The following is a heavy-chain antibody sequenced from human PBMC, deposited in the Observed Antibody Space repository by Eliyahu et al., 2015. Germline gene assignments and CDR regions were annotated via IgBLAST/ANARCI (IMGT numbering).Heavy chain of an antibody. CDR1: GGSINNYY. Sequence: QVQLQESGPGLVKPSETLSLTCTVSGGSINNYYWSWIRQPPGKGLEYIGYIYYSGDTNYNPPLKSRVTISVDTSKNQFSLKLSSVTAADTAVYYCARMECSGGSCYFGDYWGQGTLVTVSS. CDR2: IYYSGDT. CDR3: ARMECSGGSCYFGDY. J-gene: IGHJ4*02. D-gene: IGHD2-15*01. V-gene: IGHV4-59*01.